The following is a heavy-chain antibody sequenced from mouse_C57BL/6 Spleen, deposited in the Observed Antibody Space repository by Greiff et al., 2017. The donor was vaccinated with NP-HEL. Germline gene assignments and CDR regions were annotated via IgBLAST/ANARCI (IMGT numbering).Heavy chain of an antibody. CDR3: AIATTVVEGAWFAY. J-gene: IGHJ3*01. CDR1: GYTFTSYW. D-gene: IGHD1-1*01. V-gene: IGHV1-74*01. CDR2: IHPSDSDT. Sequence: QVQLQQPGAELVKPGASVKVSCKASGYTFTSYWMHWVKQRPGQGLEWIGRIHPSDSDTNYNQKFKGKATLTVDKSYSTAYMQLSSLTSEASSVYYSAIATTVVEGAWFAYWGQGTLVTVSA.